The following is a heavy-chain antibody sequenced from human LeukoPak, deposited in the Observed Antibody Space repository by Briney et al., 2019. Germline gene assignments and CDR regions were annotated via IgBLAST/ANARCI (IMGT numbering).Heavy chain of an antibody. D-gene: IGHD6-19*01. CDR1: GFTFSSYS. CDR2: ISSSSSYI. J-gene: IGHJ6*03. V-gene: IGHV3-21*01. CDR3: ARDLVAVYYYYMDV. Sequence: PGGSLRLSCAASGFTFSSYSMNWVRQAPGKGLEWVSSISSSSSYIYYADSVKGRFTISRDNAKNSLYLQMNSLRAEDTAVYYCARDLVAVYYYYMDVWGKGTTVTVSS.